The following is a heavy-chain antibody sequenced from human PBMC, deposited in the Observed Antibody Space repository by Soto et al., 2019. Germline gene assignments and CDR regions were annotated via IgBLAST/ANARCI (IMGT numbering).Heavy chain of an antibody. CDR3: AKEDCSSTSCYPPSYYGMDV. Sequence: PGGSLRLSCAASGFTFSSYGMHRVRQAPGKGLEWVAVILYDGSKKYYADSVKGRFTISRDNSKNTLYLQMNSLRDEDTAVYYCAKEDCSSTSCYPPSYYGMDVWGQGTTVTVSS. CDR1: GFTFSSYG. J-gene: IGHJ6*02. V-gene: IGHV3-30*18. CDR2: ILYDGSKK. D-gene: IGHD2-2*01.